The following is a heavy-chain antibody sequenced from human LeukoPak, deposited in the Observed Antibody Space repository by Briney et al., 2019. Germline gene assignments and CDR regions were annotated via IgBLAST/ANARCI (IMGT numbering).Heavy chain of an antibody. CDR3: ARDPDSIFGVASNWFDP. CDR1: GSTFSSYS. Sequence: PGGSLRLSCAASGSTFSSYSMNWVRQAPGKGLEWVSSISSSSSYIYYADSVKGRFTISRDNAKNSLYLQMNSLRAEDTAVYYCARDPDSIFGVASNWFDPWGQGTLVTVSS. D-gene: IGHD3-3*01. J-gene: IGHJ5*02. V-gene: IGHV3-21*01. CDR2: ISSSSSYI.